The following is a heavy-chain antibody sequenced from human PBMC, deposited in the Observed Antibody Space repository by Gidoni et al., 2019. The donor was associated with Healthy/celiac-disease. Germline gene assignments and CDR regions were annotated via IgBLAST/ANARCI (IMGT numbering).Heavy chain of an antibody. CDR2: IIPIFGTA. CDR3: ARGDCSGGSCYGNWFDP. Sequence: QVQLVQSGAEVKKPGSSVKVSCKASGGTFSSYAISWVRQAPGQGLEWMGGIIPIFGTANYAQKFQGRVTITADESTSTAYMELSSLRSEDTAVYYCARGDCSGGSCYGNWFDPWGQGTLVTVSS. J-gene: IGHJ5*02. D-gene: IGHD2-15*01. V-gene: IGHV1-69*01. CDR1: GGTFSSYA.